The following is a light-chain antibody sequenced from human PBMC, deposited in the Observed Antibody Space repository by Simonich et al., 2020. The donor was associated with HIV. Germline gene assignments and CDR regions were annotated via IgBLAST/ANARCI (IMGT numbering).Light chain of an antibody. CDR1: QSVSSN. Sequence: EIVMTQSPATLSVSPGERATLSCRASQSVSSNLAWYQQKPGRAPRLLIYGASTRATGIPARFSGSWSGTEFTLTNSNLQSEDFGVYYCQQYKNWPPWTFGQGTKVEIK. V-gene: IGKV3-15*01. CDR3: QQYKNWPPWT. CDR2: GAS. J-gene: IGKJ1*01.